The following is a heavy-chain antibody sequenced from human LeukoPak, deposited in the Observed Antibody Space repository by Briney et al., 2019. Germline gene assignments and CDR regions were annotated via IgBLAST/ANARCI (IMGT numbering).Heavy chain of an antibody. J-gene: IGHJ4*02. D-gene: IGHD1-1*01. CDR3: TRHEGTY. Sequence: QSGGSLRLSCAASGFTFNGPAMHWVRQASGKGLEWVGRIRSKANSYATAYAASVKGRFTISRDDSKNTAYLQMNSLKTEDTAVYYCTRHEGTYWGQGTLVTVSS. CDR2: IRSKANSYAT. V-gene: IGHV3-73*01. CDR1: GFTFNGPA.